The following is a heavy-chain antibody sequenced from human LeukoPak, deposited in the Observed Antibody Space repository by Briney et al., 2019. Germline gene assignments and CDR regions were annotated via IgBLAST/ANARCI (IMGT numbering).Heavy chain of an antibody. CDR2: IYHSGST. V-gene: IGHV4-30-2*01. D-gene: IGHD7-27*01. J-gene: IGHJ4*02. Sequence: PSETLSLTCTVSGGSISSGGYYWSWIRQPPGKGLEWIGYIYHSGSTYYNPSLKSRVTISVDTSNNQFSLKLSSVTAADTAMYYCARQVNWDYFDYWGQGPLVTVSS. CDR3: ARQVNWDYFDY. CDR1: GGSISSGGYY.